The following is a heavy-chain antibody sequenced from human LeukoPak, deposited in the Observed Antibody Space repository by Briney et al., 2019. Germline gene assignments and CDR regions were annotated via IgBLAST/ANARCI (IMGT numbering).Heavy chain of an antibody. CDR1: GFIFSTYG. CDR2: IKQDGTEK. V-gene: IGHV3-7*01. J-gene: IGHJ5*02. Sequence: PGGALRLSCAASGFIFSTYGMHWIRQAPGKGLEWVANIKQDGTEKYYVDSVKGRFTISRDNAKNSLYLQMNSLRAEDTAVYYCARERGSGSYHPFDPWGQGTLATVSS. D-gene: IGHD3-10*01. CDR3: ARERGSGSYHPFDP.